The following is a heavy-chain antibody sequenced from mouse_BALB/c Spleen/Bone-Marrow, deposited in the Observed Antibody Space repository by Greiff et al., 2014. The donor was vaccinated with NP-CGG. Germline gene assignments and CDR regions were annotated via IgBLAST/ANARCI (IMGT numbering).Heavy chain of an antibody. V-gene: IGHV7-3*02. CDR1: GFTFTDYY. D-gene: IGHD2-1*01. Sequence: DVMLVESGGGLVQPGGSLRLSCAPSGFTFTDYYMSWVRQPPGKALEWLGFIKNKANGYTTECSASVKGRFTISRDNSQSILYLQMNTLRAEDSATYYCARDVGNYVRFAYWGQGTLVTVSA. CDR3: ARDVGNYVRFAY. CDR2: IKNKANGYTT. J-gene: IGHJ3*01.